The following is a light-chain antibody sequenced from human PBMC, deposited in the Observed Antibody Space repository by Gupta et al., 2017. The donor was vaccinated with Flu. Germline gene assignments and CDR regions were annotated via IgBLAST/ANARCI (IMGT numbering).Light chain of an antibody. CDR3: QQYGIARVA. V-gene: IGKV3-20*01. J-gene: IGKJ4*01. Sequence: GERATLSCRHSQTFSSFSDWYKQKHGQAPRLLIYGASSRATGVPDSFSGSGSATEFTLTISRVEPEESAVYYCQQYGIARVAFGGGTKVEIK. CDR1: QTFSSF. CDR2: GAS.